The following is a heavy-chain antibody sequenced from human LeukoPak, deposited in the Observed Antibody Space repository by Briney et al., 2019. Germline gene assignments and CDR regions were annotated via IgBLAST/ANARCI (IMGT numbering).Heavy chain of an antibody. J-gene: IGHJ4*02. D-gene: IGHD3-10*01. Sequence: GASVKVSCKASGGTFSSYAISWVRQAPGQGLEWMGRIIPILGTANYAQKFQGRVTITTDESTSTAYMELSSLRSEDTAVYYCARDEFGRDWLGFGELLYIGWGQGTLVTVSS. CDR1: GGTFSSYA. CDR3: ARDEFGRDWLGFGELLYIG. V-gene: IGHV1-69*11. CDR2: IIPILGTA.